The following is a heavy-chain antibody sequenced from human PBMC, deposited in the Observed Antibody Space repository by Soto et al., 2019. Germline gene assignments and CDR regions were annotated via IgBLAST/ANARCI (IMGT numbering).Heavy chain of an antibody. Sequence: PGGSLRLSCAASGFTFSSYGMHWVRQAPGKGLEWVAVISYDGSNKYYADSVKGRFTISRDNSKNTLYLQMNSLRAEDTAVYYCAKDRTPYGSGSYYPLREVGVYYYGMDVWGQGTTVTVSS. J-gene: IGHJ6*02. V-gene: IGHV3-30*18. D-gene: IGHD3-10*01. CDR3: AKDRTPYGSGSYYPLREVGVYYYGMDV. CDR1: GFTFSSYG. CDR2: ISYDGSNK.